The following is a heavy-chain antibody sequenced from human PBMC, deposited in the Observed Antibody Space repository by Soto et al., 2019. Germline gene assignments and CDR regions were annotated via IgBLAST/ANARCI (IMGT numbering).Heavy chain of an antibody. CDR1: GFTFSSYW. V-gene: IGHV3-7*01. CDR2: VRQDGSQK. D-gene: IGHD3-16*01. J-gene: IGHJ4*02. Sequence: GGSLRLSCEASGFTFSSYWMSWVRQAPGKGLEWVANVRQDGSQKYLVDSVKGRFTISRDNAKNSMYLQMNSLRAEDTAVYYCARGGLNHFDYWGQGTLVTVSS. CDR3: ARGGLNHFDY.